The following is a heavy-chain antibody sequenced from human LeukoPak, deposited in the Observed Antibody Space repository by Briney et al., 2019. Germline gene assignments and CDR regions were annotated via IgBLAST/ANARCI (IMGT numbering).Heavy chain of an antibody. CDR3: ANDMRDSSSWYLGFQFDP. J-gene: IGHJ5*02. CDR2: ISWNSGSI. D-gene: IGHD6-13*01. Sequence: GRSLRLSCAASGFTFDDYAMHWVRQAPGKGLEWVSGISWNSGSIGYADSVKGRFTISRDNAKNSLYLQMNSLRAEDTALYYCANDMRDSSSWYLGFQFDPWGQGTLVTVSS. CDR1: GFTFDDYA. V-gene: IGHV3-9*01.